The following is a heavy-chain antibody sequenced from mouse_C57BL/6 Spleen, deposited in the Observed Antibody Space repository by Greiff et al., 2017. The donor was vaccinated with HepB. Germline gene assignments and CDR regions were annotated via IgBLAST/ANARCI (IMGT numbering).Heavy chain of an antibody. D-gene: IGHD1-1*01. Sequence: VQVVESGAELAKPGASVKLSCKASGYTFTSYWMHWVKERPGQGLEWIGYINPSSGYTKYNQKFKDKATLTADKSSSTAYMQLSSLTYEDSAVYYCVGNLLRYPAYWGQGTLVTVSA. CDR1: GYTFTSYW. CDR3: VGNLLRYPAY. J-gene: IGHJ3*01. V-gene: IGHV1-7*01. CDR2: INPSSGYT.